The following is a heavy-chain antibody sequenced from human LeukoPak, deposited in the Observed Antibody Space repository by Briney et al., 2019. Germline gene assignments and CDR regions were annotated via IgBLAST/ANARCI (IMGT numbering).Heavy chain of an antibody. J-gene: IGHJ4*02. D-gene: IGHD6-25*01. Sequence: SCKASGYTFTSYYMHWVRQAPGQGLEWVAVISNDGSNKYYADSVKGRFTISRDISKNTLYLQMNSLRAEDTAVYYCARSYRSGWHYFDYWGQGTLVTVSS. CDR1: GYTFTSYY. V-gene: IGHV3-30-3*01. CDR2: ISNDGSNK. CDR3: ARSYRSGWHYFDY.